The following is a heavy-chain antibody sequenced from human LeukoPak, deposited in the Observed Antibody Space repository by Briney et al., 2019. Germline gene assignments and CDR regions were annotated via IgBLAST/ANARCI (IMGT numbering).Heavy chain of an antibody. D-gene: IGHD3-22*01. V-gene: IGHV3-48*01. Sequence: PGGSLRLSCAASGFTFSSYSMNWVRQAPGKGLDWVSYIGSSSSTIYYADSVKGRFTISRDNAKHSLYLQMNSLRPEDTAVYYCARNYYDGVGSLIYWGQGTLVTVSS. CDR2: IGSSSSTI. CDR3: ARNYYDGVGSLIY. J-gene: IGHJ4*02. CDR1: GFTFSSYS.